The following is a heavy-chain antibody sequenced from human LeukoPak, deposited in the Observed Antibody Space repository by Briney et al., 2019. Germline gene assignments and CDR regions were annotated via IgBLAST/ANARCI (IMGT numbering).Heavy chain of an antibody. CDR2: IKSNADGGTP. D-gene: IGHD2/OR15-2a*01. Sequence: KTSETLSLTCAVSGYSISSGYYWGWVRQAPGKGLEWVGRIKSNADGGTPDYAAPARGRFTISRDDSKNTLYLQMNSLKTEDTAVYYCTTFYHEYSPYWGRGTLVTVSS. CDR1: GYSISSGYY. J-gene: IGHJ4*02. CDR3: TTFYHEYSPY. V-gene: IGHV3-15*01.